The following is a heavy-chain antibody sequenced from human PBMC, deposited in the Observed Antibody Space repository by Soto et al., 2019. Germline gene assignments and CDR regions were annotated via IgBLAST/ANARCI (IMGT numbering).Heavy chain of an antibody. D-gene: IGHD6-13*01. CDR1: GFTVSSNY. J-gene: IGHJ4*02. V-gene: IGHV3-66*01. CDR3: ARGLAAAGPFDY. CDR2: IYSGGST. Sequence: VGSLRLSCAASGFTVSSNYMSWVRQAPGKGLEWVSVIYSGGSTYYADSVKGRFTISRDNSKNTLYLQMNSLRAEDTAVYYCARGLAAAGPFDYWGQGTLVTVSS.